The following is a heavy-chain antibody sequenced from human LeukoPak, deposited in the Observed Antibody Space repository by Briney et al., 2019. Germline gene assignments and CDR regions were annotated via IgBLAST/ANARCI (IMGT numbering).Heavy chain of an antibody. CDR2: ISGSDGST. V-gene: IGHV3-23*01. D-gene: IGHD4-17*01. Sequence: GGSLRLSCAASGFTFSSYDMDWVRQAPGKGLEWVSTISGSDGSTYYADSVKGRFTISRDNSKNTLYLQMNSLRAEDTALYYCAKDLYGDYHPDYWGQGTLVTVSS. CDR1: GFTFSSYD. J-gene: IGHJ4*02. CDR3: AKDLYGDYHPDY.